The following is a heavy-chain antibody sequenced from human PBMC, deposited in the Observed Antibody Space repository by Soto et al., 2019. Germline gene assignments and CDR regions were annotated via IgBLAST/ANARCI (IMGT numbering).Heavy chain of an antibody. D-gene: IGHD2-2*01. Sequence: SGPTLVNPTQTLTLTCTFSGFSITGNGEGVGWIRQPPGKALEWLALIYWADDKRYSPSLRNRLTITLDNSKDQVILTMTDMGPADTATYDCAHGYVQLLATFHYFDSWGQGTQVTVS. V-gene: IGHV2-5*02. CDR3: AHGYVQLLATFHYFDS. CDR1: GFSITGNGEG. J-gene: IGHJ4*02. CDR2: IYWADDK.